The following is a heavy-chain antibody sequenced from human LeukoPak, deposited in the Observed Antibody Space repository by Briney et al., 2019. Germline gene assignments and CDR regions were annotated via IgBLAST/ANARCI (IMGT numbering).Heavy chain of an antibody. CDR1: GYTFTSYG. Sequence: ASVKVSCKASGYTFTSYGISWERQAPGQGLEWMGWISAYNGNTNYAQKLQGRVTMTTDTSTSTAYMELRSLRSDDTAVYYCARENRLQGSYYYGMDVWGQGTTVTVSS. D-gene: IGHD5-24*01. J-gene: IGHJ6*02. CDR2: ISAYNGNT. CDR3: ARENRLQGSYYYGMDV. V-gene: IGHV1-18*01.